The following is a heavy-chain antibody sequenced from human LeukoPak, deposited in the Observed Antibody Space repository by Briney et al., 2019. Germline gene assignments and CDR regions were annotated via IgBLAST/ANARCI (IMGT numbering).Heavy chain of an antibody. CDR2: IKEDGSER. CDR1: AFIFSGHW. V-gene: IGHV3-7*03. CDR3: ARDTTTVPYFDY. D-gene: IGHD4-17*01. J-gene: IGHJ4*02. Sequence: GGSLRLSCEGSAFIFSGHWMNWVRQTPGKGLEWVASIKEDGSERQYVDSVKGRFSISRDNTKGSLFLQLNSLRAEDTAVYYCARDTTTVPYFDYWGQGTLVTVSS.